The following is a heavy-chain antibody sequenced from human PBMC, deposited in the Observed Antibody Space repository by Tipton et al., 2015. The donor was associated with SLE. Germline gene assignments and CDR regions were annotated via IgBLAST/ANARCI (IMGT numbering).Heavy chain of an antibody. CDR1: GFFFDDYT. D-gene: IGHD3-16*01. V-gene: IGHV3-43*01. CDR2: ISGDGDTT. CDR3: ARGGSDAFDF. J-gene: IGHJ3*01. Sequence: SLRLSCAASGFFFDDYTMHWVRQVPGKGLEWVSLISGDGDTTHYGDSVKGRFTISRENAKHSLYLQMTNLRAGDTAVYYCARGGSDAFDFWGQGTRVTVSS.